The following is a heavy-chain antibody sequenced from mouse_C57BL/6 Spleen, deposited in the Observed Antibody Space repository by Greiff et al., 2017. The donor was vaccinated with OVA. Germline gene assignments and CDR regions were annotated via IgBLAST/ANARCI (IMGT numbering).Heavy chain of an antibody. CDR2: IDPSDSYT. CDR1: GYTFTSYW. Sequence: VQLQQPGAELVKPGTSVKLSCKASGYTFTSYWMQWVKQRPGQGLEWIGEIDPSDSYTYYNQKFKGKATLTVDTSSSTAYMQLRSLTSEDSAVYDCARGYFDVWGTGTTVTVSS. J-gene: IGHJ1*03. CDR3: ARGYFDV. V-gene: IGHV1-50*01.